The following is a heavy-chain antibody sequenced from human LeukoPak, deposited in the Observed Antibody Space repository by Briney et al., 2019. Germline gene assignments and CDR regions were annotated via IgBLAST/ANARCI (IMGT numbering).Heavy chain of an antibody. Sequence: GGSLRLSCVGSGFSISTYELIWVRQAPRQGLEWVSKINVDVSVTHYTQSVKGRFTISRDNAQNSLFLQMNSLRAEDTALYYCARRAPLYGMDVWGQGTTVTVSS. CDR2: INVDVSVT. V-gene: IGHV3-48*03. J-gene: IGHJ6*02. CDR3: ARRAPLYGMDV. CDR1: GFSISTYE.